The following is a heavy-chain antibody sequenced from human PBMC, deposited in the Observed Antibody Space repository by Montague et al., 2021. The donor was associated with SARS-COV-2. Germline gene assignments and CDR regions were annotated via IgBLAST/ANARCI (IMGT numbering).Heavy chain of an antibody. J-gene: IGHJ6*02. CDR3: ARVGRQQLVRLSGMDV. D-gene: IGHD6-13*01. V-gene: IGHV4-39*07. CDR1: GGSISSNSCC. CDR2: IYCSGNT. Sequence: SETLSLTCTVSGGSISSNSCCWSWLRPPPGLELNWIRNIYCSGNTNSSPSLRGPITISVDTSKNQFSLKLGSVTAADTAVYYCARVGRQQLVRLSGMDVWGQGTTVTVSS.